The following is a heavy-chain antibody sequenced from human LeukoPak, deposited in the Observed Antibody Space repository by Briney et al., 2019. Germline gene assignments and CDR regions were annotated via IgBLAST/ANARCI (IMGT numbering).Heavy chain of an antibody. Sequence: SGPTLVNPTQTLTLTCTFSGFSLNTSGVGVGWIRRPPGEALECLAVIYWDDNKRYSPSLKSRLTITKDTSKNQVVLTMTNVDPVDTATYYCVHRRYGEWIGYWGQGTLVTVSS. CDR1: GFSLNTSGVG. D-gene: IGHD4-17*01. J-gene: IGHJ4*02. V-gene: IGHV2-5*02. CDR3: VHRRYGEWIGY. CDR2: IYWDDNK.